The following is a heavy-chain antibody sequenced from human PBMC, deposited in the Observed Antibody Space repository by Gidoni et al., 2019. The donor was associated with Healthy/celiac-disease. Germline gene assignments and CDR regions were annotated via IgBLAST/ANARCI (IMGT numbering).Heavy chain of an antibody. D-gene: IGHD3-16*01. CDR2: IKQDGSEK. V-gene: IGHV3-7*03. Sequence: LRLSCAASGFTFSSYWMSWVRQAPGKGLEWVANIKQDGSEKYYVDSGKGRFTISRDNAKNSLYLQMNSLRAEDTAVYYCARDVPVWDWSSFCDYWGQGTLVTVSS. CDR3: ARDVPVWDWSSFCDY. CDR1: GFTFSSYW. J-gene: IGHJ4*02.